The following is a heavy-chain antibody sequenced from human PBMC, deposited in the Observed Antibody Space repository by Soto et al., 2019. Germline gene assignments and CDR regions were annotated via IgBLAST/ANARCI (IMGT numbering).Heavy chain of an antibody. CDR1: GYSFTCYW. Sequence: GXSVKVSWKASGYSFTCYWMHWVRQAPGQGLEWMGWINPSSGGTAYAQKFQGRVTMTRDTSISTFYMELISLRSDDTAVYYCARDPNDFWSGYLNWGQGTLVTVSS. CDR3: ARDPNDFWSGYLN. J-gene: IGHJ4*02. V-gene: IGHV1-2*02. D-gene: IGHD3-3*01. CDR2: INPSSGGT.